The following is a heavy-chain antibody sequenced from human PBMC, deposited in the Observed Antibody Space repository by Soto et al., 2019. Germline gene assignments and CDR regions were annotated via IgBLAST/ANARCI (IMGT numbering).Heavy chain of an antibody. CDR1: GGSIISSGYY. D-gene: IGHD5-12*01. Sequence: QVQLQESGPGVVKPSQTLSLTCTVSGGSIISSGYYWSWIRQHPGKGLEWIGYIYYSGSTYYNPSLKSRVTISVDTSKNQFSLKLNSVTAADTAVYYCARGERSAYDWRPDYWGQGTLVTVSS. CDR3: ARGERSAYDWRPDY. V-gene: IGHV4-31*03. J-gene: IGHJ4*02. CDR2: IYYSGST.